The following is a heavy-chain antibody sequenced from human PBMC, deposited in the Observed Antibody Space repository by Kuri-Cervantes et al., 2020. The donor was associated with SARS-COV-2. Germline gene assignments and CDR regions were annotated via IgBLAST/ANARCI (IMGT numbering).Heavy chain of an antibody. V-gene: IGHV4-34*01. CDR3: AMTPRFEYYYGMDV. CDR2: INHSGTS. D-gene: IGHD2-15*01. J-gene: IGHJ6*02. Sequence: SQTLSLTCAVYTGSFSGHYWNWIRQSPGKGLEWIGEINHSGTSNHNPSLKSRVTISVDRSKNQFSLKLSSVTAADTAVYYCAMTPRFEYYYGMDVWGQGTTVTVSS. CDR1: TGSFSGHY.